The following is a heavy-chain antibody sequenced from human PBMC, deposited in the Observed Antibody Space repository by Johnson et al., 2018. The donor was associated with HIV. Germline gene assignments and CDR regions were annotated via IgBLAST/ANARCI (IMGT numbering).Heavy chain of an antibody. CDR2: ISNDGKNQ. CDR3: AREGDSSGAGAFDI. V-gene: IGHV3-30*03. Sequence: QVQLVESGGGVVQPGKSLTLSCVGSGLSFSNYGMHWVRQAPGKGLEWVAVISNDGKNQFYADSVKGRFTLSRDNTKNTLYLPMNSLRAEATAVYYCAREGDSSGAGAFDIWGQGTMVTVSS. D-gene: IGHD3-22*01. CDR1: GLSFSNYG. J-gene: IGHJ3*02.